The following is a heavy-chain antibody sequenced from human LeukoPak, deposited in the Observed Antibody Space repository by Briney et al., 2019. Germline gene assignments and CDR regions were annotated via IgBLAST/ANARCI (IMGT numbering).Heavy chain of an antibody. CDR3: ARDGSGRYKGYYGMDV. D-gene: IGHD1-26*01. CDR2: INWNGGST. CDR1: GFTFDDYV. Sequence: GGSLRLSCAASGFTFDDYVTSWVRQAPGKGLEWVSGINWNGGSTGYADSVKGRFTISRDNAKNSLYLQMNSLRAEDTALYYCARDGSGRYKGYYGMDVWGQGTTVTVSS. J-gene: IGHJ6*02. V-gene: IGHV3-20*04.